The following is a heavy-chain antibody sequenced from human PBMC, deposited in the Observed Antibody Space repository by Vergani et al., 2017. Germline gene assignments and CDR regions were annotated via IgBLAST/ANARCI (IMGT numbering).Heavy chain of an antibody. CDR3: ARTSSTPYCSSTSCHLDY. V-gene: IGHV1-46*03. CDR1: GYTFSSCF. D-gene: IGHD2-2*01. CDR2: INPSGGST. J-gene: IGHJ4*02. Sequence: QVQLVQSGAEVKKPGASVKVSCKASGYTFSSCFMHWVRHAPGQGLEWMGIINPSGGSTRYAQKFQGRVTMTRYTSTSTVYMELSSLRSEDTAVYYCARTSSTPYCSSTSCHLDYWGQGTLVTVSS.